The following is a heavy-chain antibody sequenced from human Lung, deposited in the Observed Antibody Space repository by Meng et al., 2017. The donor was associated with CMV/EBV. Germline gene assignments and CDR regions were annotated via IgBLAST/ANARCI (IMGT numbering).Heavy chain of an antibody. J-gene: IGHJ3*02. CDR3: AKADIVVVPAGAFDI. CDR2: ISWNSGSI. D-gene: IGHD2-2*01. Sequence: GGSLRLXXAASGFTFDDYAMHWVRQAPGKGLEWVSGISWNSGSIGYADSVKGRFTISRDNAKNSLYLQMNSLRAEDTALYYCAKADIVVVPAGAFDIWGQGTMVTVSS. V-gene: IGHV3-9*01. CDR1: GFTFDDYA.